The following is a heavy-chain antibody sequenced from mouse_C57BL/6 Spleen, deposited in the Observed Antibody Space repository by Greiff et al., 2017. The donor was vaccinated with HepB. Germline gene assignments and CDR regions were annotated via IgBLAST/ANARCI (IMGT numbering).Heavy chain of an antibody. CDR1: GYSITSGYY. Sequence: EESGPGLVKPSQSLSLTCSVTGYSITSGYYWNWIRQFPGNKLEWMGYISYDGSNNYNPSLKNRISITRDTSKNQFFLKLNSVTTEDTATYYCALAGGYYGSSYDYWGQGTTLTVSS. CDR3: ALAGGYYGSSYDY. D-gene: IGHD1-1*01. CDR2: ISYDGSN. V-gene: IGHV3-6*01. J-gene: IGHJ2*01.